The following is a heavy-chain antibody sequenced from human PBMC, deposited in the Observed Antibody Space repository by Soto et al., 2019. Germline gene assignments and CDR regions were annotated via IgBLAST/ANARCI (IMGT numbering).Heavy chain of an antibody. CDR3: ATRSPNTVATSIGTFDI. CDR2: IYYSGST. J-gene: IGHJ3*02. V-gene: IGHV4-39*01. D-gene: IGHD5-12*01. CDR1: GGSISSSSYY. Sequence: PSETLSLTCTVSGGSISSSSYYWGWIRQPPGKGLEWIGSIYYSGSTYYNPSLKSRVTISVDTSKNQFSLKLSSVTAADTAVYYCATRSPNTVATSIGTFDIWGQGTMVTVS.